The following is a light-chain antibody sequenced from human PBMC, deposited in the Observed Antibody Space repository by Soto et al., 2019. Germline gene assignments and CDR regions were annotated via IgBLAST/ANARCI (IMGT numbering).Light chain of an antibody. CDR1: SSDVGGYNY. CDR3: SSYAGSNIYV. V-gene: IGLV2-8*01. Sequence: QSALTKPPSASGSPGQSVTISCTGPSSDVGGYNYVSWYQQHPGKAPKLMIYEVSKRPSGVPDRISGSKSGNTASLTVSGLQAEDEADYYCSSYAGSNIYVFGTGTKVTVL. CDR2: EVS. J-gene: IGLJ1*01.